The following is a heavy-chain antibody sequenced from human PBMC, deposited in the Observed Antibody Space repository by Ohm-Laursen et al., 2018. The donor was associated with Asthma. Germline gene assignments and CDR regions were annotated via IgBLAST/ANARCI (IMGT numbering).Heavy chain of an antibody. CDR1: GGSISSGGYY. V-gene: IGHV4-31*03. CDR3: ARSHYDILTGYFPFDI. Sequence: PSETLSLTCSVSGGSISSGGYYWSWIRQHPGKGLEWIGYIYYSGSTYYNPSLKSRVTISVDTSKNQFSLKLSSVTAADTAVYYCARSHYDILTGYFPFDIWGQGTMVTVSS. J-gene: IGHJ3*02. CDR2: IYYSGST. D-gene: IGHD3-9*01.